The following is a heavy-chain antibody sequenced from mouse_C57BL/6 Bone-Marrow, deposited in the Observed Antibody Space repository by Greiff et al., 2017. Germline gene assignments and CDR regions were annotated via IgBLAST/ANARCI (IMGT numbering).Heavy chain of an antibody. CDR1: GFNIKDDY. J-gene: IGHJ4*01. Sequence: EVQLQQSGAELVRPGASVKLSCTASGFNIKDDYMHWVKQRPEQGLEWIGWIDPENGDTAYASKFQGKATIPADTSSNTAYLQLSSLTSEDTAVDYCTALYGVYYAMDYWGQGTSVTVSS. V-gene: IGHV14-4*01. D-gene: IGHD1-1*01. CDR3: TALYGVYYAMDY. CDR2: IDPENGDT.